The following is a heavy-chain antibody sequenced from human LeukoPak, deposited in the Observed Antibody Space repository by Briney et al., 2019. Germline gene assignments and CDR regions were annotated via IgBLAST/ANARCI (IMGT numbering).Heavy chain of an antibody. Sequence: SVNVSCKTPEGTFNNFAINWVRQAPGQGLEWMGVFLPIVGAAIYAQKFQGRVTITADTSTSTAFLELRSLTSDDTAIYSCARDVFLGAVAGRRADYWDQGTLVTVSS. D-gene: IGHD6-19*01. J-gene: IGHJ4*02. V-gene: IGHV1-69*06. CDR3: ARDVFLGAVAGRRADY. CDR2: FLPIVGAA. CDR1: EGTFNNFA.